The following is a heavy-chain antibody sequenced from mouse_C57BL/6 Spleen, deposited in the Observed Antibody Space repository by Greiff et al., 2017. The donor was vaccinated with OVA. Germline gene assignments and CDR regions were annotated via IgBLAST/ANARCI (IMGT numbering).Heavy chain of an antibody. J-gene: IGHJ4*01. V-gene: IGHV1-81*01. CDR1: GYTFTSYG. CDR3: ARGYYYGSSYDAMDY. CDR2: IYPRSGNT. D-gene: IGHD1-1*01. Sequence: VMLVESGAELARPGASVKLSCKASGYTFTSYGISWVKQRTGQGLEWIGEIYPRSGNTYYNEKFKGKATLTADKSSSTAYMELRSLTSEDSAVYFCARGYYYGSSYDAMDYWGQGTSVTVSS.